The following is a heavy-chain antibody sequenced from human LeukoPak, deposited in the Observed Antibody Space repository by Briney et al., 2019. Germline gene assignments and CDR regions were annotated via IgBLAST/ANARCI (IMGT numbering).Heavy chain of an antibody. D-gene: IGHD4-23*01. Sequence: GGSLRLSCAASGFTFSSYWMHWVRQVPGKGLVWVSRINPDGSHTDSADSVKGRFTISRDNVKNSLYLQMNSLRAEDTAVYYCARDMGTTVVTLGCFDYWGQGTLVTVSS. CDR3: ARDMGTTVVTLGCFDY. J-gene: IGHJ4*02. V-gene: IGHV3-74*01. CDR1: GFTFSSYW. CDR2: INPDGSHT.